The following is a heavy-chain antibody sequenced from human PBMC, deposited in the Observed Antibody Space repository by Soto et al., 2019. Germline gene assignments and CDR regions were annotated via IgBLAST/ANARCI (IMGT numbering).Heavy chain of an antibody. CDR1: GFTFNTAW. Sequence: EVQLVESGGGVVKPGGSLRLSCAASGFTFNTAWMSWVRQAPGKGLEWAGRIKSKTDGGTTDYAAPVKGRFTISRDDSKNTLYLQMNSLKTEDTAVYFCTTAGNYEGRPFDFWGQGTLVTVSS. D-gene: IGHD4-4*01. J-gene: IGHJ4*02. CDR3: TTAGNYEGRPFDF. V-gene: IGHV3-15*01. CDR2: IKSKTDGGTT.